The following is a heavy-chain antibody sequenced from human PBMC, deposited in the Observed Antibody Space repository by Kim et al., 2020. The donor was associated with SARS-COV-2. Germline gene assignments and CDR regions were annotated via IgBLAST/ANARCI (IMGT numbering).Heavy chain of an antibody. V-gene: IGHV4-34*01. D-gene: IGHD1-26*01. CDR1: GGSFSGYY. J-gene: IGHJ5*02. CDR2: INHSGST. Sequence: SETLSLTCAVYGGSFSGYYWSWIRQPPGKGLEWIGEINHSGSTNYNPSLKSRVTISVDTSKNQFSLKLSSVTAADTAVYYCARGPGVGATTGDNLNWFDPWGQGTLVTVSS. CDR3: ARGPGVGATTGDNLNWFDP.